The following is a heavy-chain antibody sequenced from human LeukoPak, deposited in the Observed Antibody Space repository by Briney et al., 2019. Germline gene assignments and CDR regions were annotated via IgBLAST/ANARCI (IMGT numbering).Heavy chain of an antibody. CDR1: GGSFSGYY. D-gene: IGHD3-9*01. J-gene: IGHJ4*02. CDR3: ARGPAYYDILTGYYLLYFDY. CDR2: INHSGST. Sequence: PSETLSLTCAVYGGSFSGYYWIWIRQPPGKGLEWIGEINHSGSTNYNPSLTSRVTISVDTSKTQFSLKLSSVTAADTAVYYCARGPAYYDILTGYYLLYFDYWGQGTLVTVSS. V-gene: IGHV4-34*01.